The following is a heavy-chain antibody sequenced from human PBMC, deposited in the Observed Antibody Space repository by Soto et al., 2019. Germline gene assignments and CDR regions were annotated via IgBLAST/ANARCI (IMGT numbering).Heavy chain of an antibody. Sequence: EVQLVESGGGLVQPGRSLRLSCAASGFTFDDYAMHWVRQAPGKGLEWVSGISWNSGSIGYADSVKGRFTISRDNAKKSLYLQMNSLRAEDTALYYCAKGRSVFGVVIIPDYDYWGQGTLVTVSS. CDR2: ISWNSGSI. J-gene: IGHJ4*02. D-gene: IGHD3-3*01. V-gene: IGHV3-9*01. CDR1: GFTFDDYA. CDR3: AKGRSVFGVVIIPDYDY.